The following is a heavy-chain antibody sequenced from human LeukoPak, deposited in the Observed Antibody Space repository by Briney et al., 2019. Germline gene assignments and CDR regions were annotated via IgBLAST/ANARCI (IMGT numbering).Heavy chain of an antibody. CDR1: GFTFSDHY. J-gene: IGHJ4*02. CDR2: SRNRAKSYTT. V-gene: IGHV3-72*01. Sequence: TGGSLTLSCAVSGFTFSDHYMDWVRQAPGKGLEWVGRSRNRAKSYTTDYAASVKGRFTISRDDSRSTLYLQMNSLEPEDTAVYYCSRDATGDHWGQGTLVSVSS. CDR3: SRDATGDH.